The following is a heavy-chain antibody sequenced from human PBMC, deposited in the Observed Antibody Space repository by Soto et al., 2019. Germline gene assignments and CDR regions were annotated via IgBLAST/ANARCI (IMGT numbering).Heavy chain of an antibody. CDR1: GFSLSTSGVG. V-gene: IGHV2-5*02. Sequence: QITLKESGPTLVKPTQTLTLTCTFSGFSLSTSGVGVGWIRQPPGKALEWLALIYWDDDKRYSPSLKSRLTIPKDTAKNQVGLTMTNMDPVDTATYYCANCFYGDYEGNWFDPWGQGTLVTVSS. CDR2: IYWDDDK. CDR3: ANCFYGDYEGNWFDP. D-gene: IGHD4-17*01. J-gene: IGHJ5*02.